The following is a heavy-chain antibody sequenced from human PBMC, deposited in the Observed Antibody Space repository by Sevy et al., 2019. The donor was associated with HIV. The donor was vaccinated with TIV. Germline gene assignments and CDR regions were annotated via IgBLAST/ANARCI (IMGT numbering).Heavy chain of an antibody. V-gene: IGHV3-30-3*01. CDR3: ALERLSSNVAEYFQN. D-gene: IGHD1-1*01. CDR2: ISYDGSNK. CDR1: GFTFTSFS. J-gene: IGHJ1*01. Sequence: GGSLRLSCAASGFTFTSFSMHWVRQAPGKGLEWVATISYDGSNKYYADSVKGRFTIPRDNSKNYLYLQMNGLRAEDTAVYCCALERLSSNVAEYFQNWGQGTLVTVSS.